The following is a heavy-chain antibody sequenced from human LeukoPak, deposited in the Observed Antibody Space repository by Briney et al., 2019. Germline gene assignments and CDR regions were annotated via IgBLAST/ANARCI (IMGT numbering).Heavy chain of an antibody. CDR3: TRDLIRYYDSSGYPGY. D-gene: IGHD3-22*01. Sequence: SVKVSCKASGCTFTSYGISWVRQARGQGLEWMGEIIPIFGTANYAQKFQGRVTITADKSTSTAYMELSSLRSEDTAVYYCTRDLIRYYDSSGYPGYWGQGTLVTVSS. CDR2: IIPIFGTA. CDR1: GCTFTSYG. J-gene: IGHJ4*02. V-gene: IGHV1-69*06.